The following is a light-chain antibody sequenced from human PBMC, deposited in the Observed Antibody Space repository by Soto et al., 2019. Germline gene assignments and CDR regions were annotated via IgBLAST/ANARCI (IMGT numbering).Light chain of an antibody. CDR3: MQALQTRWT. CDR2: FGS. J-gene: IGKJ1*01. CDR1: ESLLHTNGNNY. V-gene: IGKV2-28*01. Sequence: DLVMTQSPLSLRVTPGEPASISCRSSESLLHTNGNNYLDWYLQKQGQSPQLLIYFGSTRASGVPDRFSGSGSDTDFTLTISRVEAEDVGVYYCMQALQTRWTFGQGTKVEIK.